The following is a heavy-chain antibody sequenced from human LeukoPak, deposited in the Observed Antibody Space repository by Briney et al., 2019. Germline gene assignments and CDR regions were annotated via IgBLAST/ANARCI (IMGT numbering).Heavy chain of an antibody. D-gene: IGHD6-6*01. CDR2: IYYSGST. J-gene: IGHJ5*02. CDR3: ASYASYSSSSNWFDP. V-gene: IGHV4-61*05. Sequence: PSETLSLTCTVSGGSISSSSYYWGCLRQPPGKGLEWIGYIYYSGSTNYNPSLKSRVTISVDTSKNQFSLKLSSVTAADTAVYYCASYASYSSSSNWFDPWGQGTLVTVSS. CDR1: GGSISSSSYY.